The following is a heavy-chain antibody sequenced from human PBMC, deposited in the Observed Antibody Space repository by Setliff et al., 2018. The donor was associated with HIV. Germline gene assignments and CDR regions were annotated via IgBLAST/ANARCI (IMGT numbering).Heavy chain of an antibody. V-gene: IGHV4-39*01. CDR2: LYYSGTT. J-gene: IGHJ4*02. CDR1: GDSIGSSSYY. D-gene: IGHD3-16*01. Sequence: SETLSLTCTVSGDSIGSSSYYWGWIRQPPGKGLEWIGSLYYSGTTYYNPSLKSRLTISVDTSKNQFSLKLSSVTAADTAVYYCARRTLITGYDYWGQGTLVTVSS. CDR3: ARRTLITGYDY.